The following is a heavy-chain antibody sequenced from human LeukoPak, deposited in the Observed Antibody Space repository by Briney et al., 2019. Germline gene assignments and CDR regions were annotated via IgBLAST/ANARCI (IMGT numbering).Heavy chain of an antibody. Sequence: ASVKVSCKASGYTFTSYEISWVRQAPGQGLEWMAWISAYNGNTNYAQNLQGRVTMTGDTSISTAYMELSSLRSEDTAVYYCATPGTGTTGYYYYGMDVWGQGTTVTVSS. CDR3: ATPGTGTTGYYYYGMDV. CDR1: GYTFTSYE. J-gene: IGHJ6*02. D-gene: IGHD1-7*01. CDR2: ISAYNGNT. V-gene: IGHV1-18*01.